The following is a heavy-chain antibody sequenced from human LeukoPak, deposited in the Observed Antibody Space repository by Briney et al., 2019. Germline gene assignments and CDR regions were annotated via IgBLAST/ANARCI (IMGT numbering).Heavy chain of an antibody. J-gene: IGHJ6*04. CDR3: ARERLLRQQLASVGMDV. D-gene: IGHD6-13*01. V-gene: IGHV4-30-4*01. CDR2: IYYSGST. CDR1: GGSIRSGDYY. Sequence: SETLSLTCTVSGGSIRSGDYYWSWIRQPSGRGLEWIGYIYYSGSTYYNPSLKSRVTISVDTSKNQFSLKLSSVTAADTAVYYCARERLLRQQLASVGMDVWGKGTTVTVSS.